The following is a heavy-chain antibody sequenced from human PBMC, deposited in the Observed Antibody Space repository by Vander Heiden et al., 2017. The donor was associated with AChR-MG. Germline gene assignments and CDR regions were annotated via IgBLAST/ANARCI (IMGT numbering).Heavy chain of an antibody. Sequence: QVQLQQWGAGLLKPSETLSLTCAVYGGSFSGYYWSWIRQPPGKGLEWIGEINHSGSTNYNPSPKSRVTISVDTSKNQFSLKLSSVTAADTAVYYCARVSVAGTFFDPWGQGTLVTVSS. V-gene: IGHV4-34*01. CDR3: ARVSVAGTFFDP. J-gene: IGHJ5*02. CDR2: INHSGST. CDR1: GGSFSGYY. D-gene: IGHD6-19*01.